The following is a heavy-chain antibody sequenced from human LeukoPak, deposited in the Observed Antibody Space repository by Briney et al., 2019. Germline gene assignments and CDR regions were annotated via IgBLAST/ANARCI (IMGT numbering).Heavy chain of an antibody. Sequence: SETLSLTCTVSGGSISSYYWSWIRQPPGKGLEWIGYIYYSGSTNYNPSLKSRVTISVDTSKNQFSLKLSSVTAADTAVYYCARVGTAMVPPSLYYYYYMDVWGKGTTVTISS. CDR1: GGSISSYY. CDR2: IYYSGST. J-gene: IGHJ6*03. V-gene: IGHV4-59*01. CDR3: ARVGTAMVPPSLYYYYYMDV. D-gene: IGHD5-18*01.